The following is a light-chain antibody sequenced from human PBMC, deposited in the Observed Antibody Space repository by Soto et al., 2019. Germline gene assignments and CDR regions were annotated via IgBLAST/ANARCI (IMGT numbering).Light chain of an antibody. CDR3: QHGYVAPYS. CDR2: SAS. V-gene: IGKV1-39*01. CDR1: QDINVY. J-gene: IGKJ2*03. Sequence: DVQVSQSPSSVSPSLGDTVTITCLASQDINVYLNWYQQKPGEVPTLLIYSASTLHSGVPSRFTGSGSETDFTLTIRSLQPEDVATDYCQHGYVAPYSFGQGTKVDIK.